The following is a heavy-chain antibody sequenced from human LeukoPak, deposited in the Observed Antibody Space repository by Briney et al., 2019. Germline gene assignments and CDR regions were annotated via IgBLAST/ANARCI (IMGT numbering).Heavy chain of an antibody. J-gene: IGHJ4*02. D-gene: IGHD6-6*01. V-gene: IGHV3-30-3*01. CDR3: ARVELVATPLDY. CDR1: GFTFSSYA. CDR2: ISYDGSNK. Sequence: GGSLRLSCAASGFTFSSYAMHWVRQAPGKGLEWVAVISYDGSNKYYADSVKGRFTISRDNAKNTLYLQMNSLRAEDTAVYYCARVELVATPLDYWGQGTLVTVSS.